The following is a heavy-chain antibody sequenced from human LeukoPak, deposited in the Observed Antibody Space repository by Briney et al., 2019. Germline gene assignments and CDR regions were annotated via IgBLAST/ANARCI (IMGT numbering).Heavy chain of an antibody. CDR1: GFTFSSYS. CDR3: ARVKTEWFGEPHVGYMDV. Sequence: PGGSLRLSCAASGFTFSSYSMNWVRQAPGKGLEWVSSISSSSSYIYYADSVKGRFTISRDNAKNSLYLQMNSLRAEDTAVYYCARVKTEWFGEPHVGYMDVWGKGTTVTVSS. CDR2: ISSSSSYI. V-gene: IGHV3-21*01. D-gene: IGHD3-10*01. J-gene: IGHJ6*03.